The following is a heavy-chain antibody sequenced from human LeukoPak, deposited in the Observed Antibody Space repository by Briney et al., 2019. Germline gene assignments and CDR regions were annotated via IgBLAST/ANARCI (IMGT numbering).Heavy chain of an antibody. CDR2: ISSSGSTI. CDR3: AKDQLASGYYYPDAFDI. CDR1: GFTFSSYE. V-gene: IGHV3-48*03. D-gene: IGHD3-22*01. J-gene: IGHJ3*02. Sequence: GGSLRLSCAASGFTFSSYEMNWVRQAPGKGLEWVSYISSSGSTIYYADSVKGRFTISRDNAKNSLYLQMNSLRAEDTAVYYCAKDQLASGYYYPDAFDIWGQGRMVTVSS.